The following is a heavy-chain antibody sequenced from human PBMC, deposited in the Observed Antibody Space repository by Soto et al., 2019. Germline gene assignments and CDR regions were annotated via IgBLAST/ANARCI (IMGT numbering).Heavy chain of an antibody. D-gene: IGHD3-10*01. Sequence: PGGSMRLSCAASGFTFSSYGMHWVRQAPGKGLEWVAVISYDGSNKYYADSVKGRFTISRDNSKNTLYLQMNSLRAEDTAVYYCAKDFRGVILYYMDVWGKGTTVTVSS. CDR3: AKDFRGVILYYMDV. CDR1: GFTFSSYG. V-gene: IGHV3-30*18. CDR2: ISYDGSNK. J-gene: IGHJ6*03.